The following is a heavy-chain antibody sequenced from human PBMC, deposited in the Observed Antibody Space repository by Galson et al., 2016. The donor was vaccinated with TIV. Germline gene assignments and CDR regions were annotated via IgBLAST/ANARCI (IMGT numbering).Heavy chain of an antibody. CDR2: ISSNSAYL. CDR1: GITFDDYA. J-gene: IGHJ6*02. CDR3: AKARGYSYGSPHDYYYGRDV. Sequence: FLRLSCAASGITFDDYAMHWVRQVLGKGLEWISGISSNSAYLGYEDSVNGRFTISRDHEKDSLYLQMNSLKDEDTALYYCAKARGYSYGSPHDYYYGRDVWGQGTTVTVSS. V-gene: IGHV3-9*01. D-gene: IGHD5-18*01.